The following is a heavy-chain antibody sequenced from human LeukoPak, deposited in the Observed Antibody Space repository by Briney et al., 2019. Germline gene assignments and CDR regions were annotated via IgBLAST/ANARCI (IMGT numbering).Heavy chain of an antibody. J-gene: IGHJ4*02. D-gene: IGHD4-17*01. CDR3: ARGGHGDYVVDY. V-gene: IGHV1-18*01. CDR1: GYTFTSYG. Sequence: PRASVKVSCKASGYTFTSYGISWVRQAPGQGLEWMGWISAYNGNTNYAQKFQGRVTITRNTSISTAYMELSSLRSEDTAVYYCARGGHGDYVVDYWGQGTLVTVSS. CDR2: ISAYNGNT.